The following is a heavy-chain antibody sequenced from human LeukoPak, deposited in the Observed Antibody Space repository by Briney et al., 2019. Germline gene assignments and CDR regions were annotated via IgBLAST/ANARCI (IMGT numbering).Heavy chain of an antibody. D-gene: IGHD3-22*01. CDR3: AKAHHYDSRSNDY. V-gene: IGHV3-74*01. CDR2: ISNDGSTT. J-gene: IGHJ4*02. Sequence: GVSLRLSCAASGFTFSSFWMHGVRQAPGKGLMWVSRISNDGSTTIYADSVKGRFTISRDNAKNTLFLQMNSLRAEDTAVYYCAKAHHYDSRSNDYWGQGTLVTVSS. CDR1: GFTFSSFW.